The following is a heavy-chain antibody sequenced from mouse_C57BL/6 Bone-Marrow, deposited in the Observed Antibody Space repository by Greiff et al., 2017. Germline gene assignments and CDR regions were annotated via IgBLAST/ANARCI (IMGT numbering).Heavy chain of an antibody. CDR3: ARGGTVVPYYYAMDY. Sequence: VHVKQSGPELVKPGASVKMSCKASGYTFTDYNMHWVKQSHGKSLEWIGYINPNNGGTSYNQKFKGKATLTVNKSSSTAYMELRSLTSEDSAVYYCARGGTVVPYYYAMDYWGQGTSVTVSS. CDR2: INPNNGGT. V-gene: IGHV1-22*01. J-gene: IGHJ4*01. D-gene: IGHD1-1*01. CDR1: GYTFTDYN.